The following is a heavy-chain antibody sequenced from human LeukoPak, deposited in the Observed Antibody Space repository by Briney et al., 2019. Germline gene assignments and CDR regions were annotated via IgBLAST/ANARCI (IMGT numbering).Heavy chain of an antibody. CDR1: GGSISSGSYF. V-gene: IGHV4-61*02. J-gene: IGHJ6*03. D-gene: IGHD1-14*01. CDR3: ARLSENRRGYYYYMDV. Sequence: SQTLSLTCNVSGGSISSGSYFWSWIRQPAGKGLEWIGRIYTSGSTNYSPSLKSRVTISVDTSKNQFSLKLSSVTAADTAVYYCARLSENRRGYYYYMDVWGKGTTVTVSS. CDR2: IYTSGST.